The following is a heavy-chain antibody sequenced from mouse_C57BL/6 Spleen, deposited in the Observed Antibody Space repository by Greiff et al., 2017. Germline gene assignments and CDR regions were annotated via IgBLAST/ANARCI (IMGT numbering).Heavy chain of an antibody. D-gene: IGHD2-1*01. J-gene: IGHJ3*01. Sequence: VQLQQPGAELVKPGASVKLSCKASGYTFTSYWMHWVKQRPGQGLEWIGMIHPNSGSTNYNEKFKSKATLTVDKSSSTAYMQLSSLTSEDSAVYYCARGFYYGNPWFAYWGQGTLVTVSA. CDR3: ARGFYYGNPWFAY. CDR1: GYTFTSYW. V-gene: IGHV1-64*01. CDR2: IHPNSGST.